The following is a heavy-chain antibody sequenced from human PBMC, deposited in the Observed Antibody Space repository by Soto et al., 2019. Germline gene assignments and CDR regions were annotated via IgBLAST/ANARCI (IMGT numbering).Heavy chain of an antibody. V-gene: IGHV3-33*01. CDR1: GFTFSNYG. CDR3: ARESRSYGYMDY. J-gene: IGHJ4*01. D-gene: IGHD5-18*01. CDR2: IWHDGSNQ. Sequence: QVQLMESGGGVVQPGRSLTLSCAASGFTFSNYGMHWVRQAPGKGLEWVAVIWHDGSNQYYADSVKGRVTISRDISKSTLYLQMNALRADDTAVYFCARESRSYGYMDYWDHGTLVAVSS.